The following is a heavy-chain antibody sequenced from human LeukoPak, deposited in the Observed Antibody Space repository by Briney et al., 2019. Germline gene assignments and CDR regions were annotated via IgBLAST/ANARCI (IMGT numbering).Heavy chain of an antibody. CDR2: IYYSGST. Sequence: SETLSLTCTDPGGPNSSYYWIWIRQPPGKGLEWIGYIYYSGSTNYNPSLKSRVTISVDTSKNQFSLKLSSVTAADTAVYYCARVSTIFRVVRYYYYYLDVWGKGTTVTVSS. D-gene: IGHD3-3*01. CDR3: ARVSTIFRVVRYYYYYLDV. V-gene: IGHV4-59*08. CDR1: GGPNSSYY. J-gene: IGHJ6*03.